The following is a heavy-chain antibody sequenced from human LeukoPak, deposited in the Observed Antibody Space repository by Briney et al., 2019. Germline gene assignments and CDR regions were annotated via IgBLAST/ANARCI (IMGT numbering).Heavy chain of an antibody. CDR3: AKEGKSSGWFKKRNYYYYMDV. CDR2: ISDSGGST. V-gene: IGHV3-23*01. Sequence: PGGSLRLSCAASGFTFSSYAMSWVRQAPGKGLEWVSAISDSGGSTYYADSVKGRFTISRDNSKNTLYLQMNSLRAEDTAVYYCAKEGKSSGWFKKRNYYYYMDVWGKGTTVTVSS. CDR1: GFTFSSYA. D-gene: IGHD6-19*01. J-gene: IGHJ6*03.